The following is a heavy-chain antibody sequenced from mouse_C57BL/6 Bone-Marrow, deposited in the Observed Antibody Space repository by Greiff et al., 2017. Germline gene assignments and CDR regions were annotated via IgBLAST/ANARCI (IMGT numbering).Heavy chain of an antibody. CDR3: AREGAFYYAMDY. V-gene: IGHV1-63*01. Sequence: VQLQQSGAELVRPGTSVKMSCKASGYTFTNYWIGWAKQRPGHGLEWIGDIYPGGGYTNYNAKFKGKATLTADKSSSTAYMQFSSLTSEDSAIYYCAREGAFYYAMDYWGQGTSVTVSS. CDR2: IYPGGGYT. J-gene: IGHJ4*01. CDR1: GYTFTNYW. D-gene: IGHD3-1*01.